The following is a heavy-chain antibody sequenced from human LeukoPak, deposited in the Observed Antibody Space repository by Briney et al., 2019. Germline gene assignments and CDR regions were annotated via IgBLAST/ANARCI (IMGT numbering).Heavy chain of an antibody. CDR3: AKGGSYRSQPYFDY. J-gene: IGHJ4*02. CDR2: ISNGGTNT. Sequence: GGSLRLSCAASGFTFSNYGMTWVRQAPGRGLEWVSGISNGGTNTYYTDSVKGRFTISRDNSRNTLYLQMNSLRADDTARYYCAKGGSYRSQPYFDYWGQGTPVTVSS. CDR1: GFTFSNYG. V-gene: IGHV3-23*01. D-gene: IGHD3-16*02.